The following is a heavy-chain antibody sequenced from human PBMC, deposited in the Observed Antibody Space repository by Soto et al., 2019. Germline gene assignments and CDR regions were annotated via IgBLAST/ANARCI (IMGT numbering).Heavy chain of an antibody. V-gene: IGHV1-69*06. CDR2: IIPIFGTA. CDR3: ARDGGSSSRRYYYYGMDV. Sequence: GASLKVSCKASGGTFSSYAISWVRQAPGQGLEWMGGIIPIFGTANYAQKFQGRVTITADKSTSTAYMELSSLRSEDTAVYYCARDGGSSSRRYYYYGMDVWGQGTTVTVSS. CDR1: GGTFSSYA. J-gene: IGHJ6*02. D-gene: IGHD6-13*01.